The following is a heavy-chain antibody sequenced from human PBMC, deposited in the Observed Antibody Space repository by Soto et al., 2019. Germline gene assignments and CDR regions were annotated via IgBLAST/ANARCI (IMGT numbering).Heavy chain of an antibody. CDR1: GFTFSNYG. V-gene: IGHV3-33*01. CDR3: ARWSGYHETFYFDS. D-gene: IGHD5-12*01. Sequence: VGSLRLSCAASGFTFSNYGMHWVRQAPGKGLEWVAVIWYDVSNKYYTDSVKGRFTISRDNSKNTLYLQMNSLRAEDTAVYYCARWSGYHETFYFDSWGQGALVTVSS. CDR2: IWYDVSNK. J-gene: IGHJ4*02.